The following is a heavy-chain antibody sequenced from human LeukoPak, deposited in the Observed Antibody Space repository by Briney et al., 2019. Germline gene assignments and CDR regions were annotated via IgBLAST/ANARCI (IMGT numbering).Heavy chain of an antibody. CDR1: GFTFSSYA. V-gene: IGHV3-23*01. D-gene: IGHD3-16*01. J-gene: IGHJ6*03. CDR2: ISGSGGST. CDR3: AKDQTARGDYYMDV. Sequence: GGSLRLSCAASGFTFSSYAMSWVRQAPGMGLEWVSAISGSGGSTYYADSVKGRFTISRDNSKNTLYLQMNSLRAEDTAVYYCAKDQTARGDYYMDVWGKGTTVTVSS.